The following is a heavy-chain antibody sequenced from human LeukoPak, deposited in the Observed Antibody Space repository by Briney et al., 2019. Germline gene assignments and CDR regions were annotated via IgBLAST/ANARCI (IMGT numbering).Heavy chain of an antibody. CDR3: AAGGPWDLLRY. V-gene: IGHV1-24*01. CDR2: FDPEDGEA. J-gene: IGHJ4*02. CDR1: GDSLTELS. Sequence: ASVKVSCKVSGDSLTELSTHWVRQAPGKGLEWMGGFDPEDGEAIYAQKFQGRVTMTEDTSTDTAYMEMNSLRSVDTAVYYCAAGGPWDLLRYWGQGTLVTVSS. D-gene: IGHD1-26*01.